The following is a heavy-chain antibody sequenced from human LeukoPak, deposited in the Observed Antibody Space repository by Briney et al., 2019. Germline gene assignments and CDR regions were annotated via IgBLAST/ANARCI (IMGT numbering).Heavy chain of an antibody. CDR3: ARGYKLSSGWPNDAFDI. V-gene: IGHV4-31*03. Sequence: SGTLSLTCTVSGGSISSGGYYWSWIRQHPGKGLEWIGYIYYNGSTYYNPSLKSRVTIPVDTSKNQFSLKLSSVTAADTAVYYRARGYKLSSGWPNDAFDIWGQGTMVTVSS. CDR2: IYYNGST. CDR1: GGSISSGGYY. J-gene: IGHJ3*02. D-gene: IGHD6-19*01.